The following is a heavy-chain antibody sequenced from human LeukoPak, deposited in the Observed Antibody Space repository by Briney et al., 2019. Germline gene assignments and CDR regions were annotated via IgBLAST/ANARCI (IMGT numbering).Heavy chain of an antibody. V-gene: IGHV3-23*01. CDR3: AKDYINYATSKGAFDY. CDR1: GFTVSSNS. Sequence: GGSLRLSCAASGFTVSSNSMSWVRQAPGKGLEWVSGISGSGGNTKYADSVKGRFTISRDNSKNTLYLQMNSLRAEDTAVYYCAKDYINYATSKGAFDYWGQGTLVTVSS. D-gene: IGHD4-11*01. CDR2: ISGSGGNT. J-gene: IGHJ4*02.